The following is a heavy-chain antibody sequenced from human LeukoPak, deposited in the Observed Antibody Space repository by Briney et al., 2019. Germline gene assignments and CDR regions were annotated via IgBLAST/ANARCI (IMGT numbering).Heavy chain of an antibody. CDR2: IKQDGSEK. D-gene: IGHD2-21*02. CDR1: GFTFSSYW. Sequence: GGSLRLSCAASGFTFSSYWMSWVRQAPGKGLEWVANIKQDGSEKYYVDSVKGRFTISRDNAKNSLYLQMNGLRAEDTAVYYCARDPYCGGDCSHDAFDIWGQGTMVTVSS. CDR3: ARDPYCGGDCSHDAFDI. V-gene: IGHV3-7*01. J-gene: IGHJ3*02.